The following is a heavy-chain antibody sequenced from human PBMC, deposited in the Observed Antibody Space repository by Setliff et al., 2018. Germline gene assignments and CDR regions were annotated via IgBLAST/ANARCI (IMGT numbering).Heavy chain of an antibody. CDR2: FYNSGSS. Sequence: SETLSLTCTVSGGSTSSFYWGWVRQPPGKGLEWIGHFYNSGSSKYNPSLKSRVTISVDTSHNNLSLKLSSVTAADTAVYYCVRSNYYGSGNFWAYYMDVWGKGTTVTVSS. CDR1: GGSTSSFY. V-gene: IGHV4-4*08. CDR3: VRSNYYGSGNFWAYYMDV. D-gene: IGHD3-10*01. J-gene: IGHJ6*03.